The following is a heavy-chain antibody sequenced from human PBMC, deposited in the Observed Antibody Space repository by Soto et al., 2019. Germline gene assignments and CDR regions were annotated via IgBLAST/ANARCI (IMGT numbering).Heavy chain of an antibody. Sequence: PGGSLRLSCAASGFTFSSYAMHWVRQAPGKGPEWVAVISYDGSNKYYADSVKGRFTISRDNSKNTLYLQMNSLRAEDTAVYYCARGGGYCSGGSCYVLGDYYYYGMDVWGQGTTVTV. CDR2: ISYDGSNK. CDR3: ARGGGYCSGGSCYVLGDYYYYGMDV. D-gene: IGHD2-15*01. CDR1: GFTFSSYA. J-gene: IGHJ6*02. V-gene: IGHV3-30-3*01.